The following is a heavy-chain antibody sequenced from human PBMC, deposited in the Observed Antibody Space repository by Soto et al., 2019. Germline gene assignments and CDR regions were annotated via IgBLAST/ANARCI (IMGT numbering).Heavy chain of an antibody. CDR2: TSNSAPT. Sequence: SVTMCLTWTVAGGSIISYRWSWIRQTPGKGLEWIGYTSNSAPTIYNPSLKSRVTISADTSKNQFSLRLSSVTAADTAVYFCARLFRDVYNAVEYWGQGALVTVSS. CDR1: GGSIISYR. J-gene: IGHJ4*02. V-gene: IGHV4-59*08. D-gene: IGHD3-10*01. CDR3: ARLFRDVYNAVEY.